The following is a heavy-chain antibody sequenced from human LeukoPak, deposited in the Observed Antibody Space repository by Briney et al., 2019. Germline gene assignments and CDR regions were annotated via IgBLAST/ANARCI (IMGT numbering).Heavy chain of an antibody. D-gene: IGHD6-13*01. Sequence: SETLSLTRAVYGGSFSGYYWSWIRQPPGKGLEWIGEINHSGSTNYNPSLKSRVTISVDTSKNQSSLKLSSVTAADTAVYYCARVSSSWYWFDPWGQGTLVTVSS. V-gene: IGHV4-34*01. CDR1: GGSFSGYY. CDR2: INHSGST. CDR3: ARVSSSWYWFDP. J-gene: IGHJ5*02.